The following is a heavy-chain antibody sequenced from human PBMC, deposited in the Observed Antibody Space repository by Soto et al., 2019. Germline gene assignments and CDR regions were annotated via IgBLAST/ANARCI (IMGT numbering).Heavy chain of an antibody. CDR3: ARTNGWYYFDY. Sequence: GGSLRLSCVASGFNFDDYVMHWVRQAPGKGLEWVSGIDWNSGSIEYADSVKGRFTISRDNAKNSLYLQMSSLRGEDTAFYYCARTNGWYYFDYWGQGTLVTVSS. J-gene: IGHJ4*02. CDR2: IDWNSGSI. CDR1: GFNFDDYV. V-gene: IGHV3-9*01. D-gene: IGHD2-8*01.